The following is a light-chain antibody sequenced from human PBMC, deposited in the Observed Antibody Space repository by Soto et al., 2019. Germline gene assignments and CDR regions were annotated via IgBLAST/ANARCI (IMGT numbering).Light chain of an antibody. Sequence: QSVLTQPASVSGSAGQSITISCTGTSSDVGNYNLVSWYLHHPGKAPKLLIYEDTKRPSGVSNRFSASESGNTASLTISGLQAGDEADYYCCSYVGDTTLVFGGGTKLTVL. J-gene: IGLJ2*01. CDR3: CSYVGDTTLV. CDR2: EDT. V-gene: IGLV2-23*01. CDR1: SSDVGNYNL.